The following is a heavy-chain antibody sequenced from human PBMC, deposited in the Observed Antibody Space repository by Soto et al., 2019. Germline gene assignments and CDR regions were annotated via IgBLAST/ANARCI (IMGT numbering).Heavy chain of an antibody. CDR3: ARDLTGTTFHNGDY. CDR2: INAGNGNT. Sequence: ASVKVSCKASGYTFTSYAMHWVRQAPGQRLEWMGWINAGNGNTKYSQKFQGRVTITRDTSASTAYMELSSLRSEDTAVYYCARDLTGTTFHNGDYCGQGTLVTVYS. V-gene: IGHV1-3*01. CDR1: GYTFTSYA. J-gene: IGHJ4*02. D-gene: IGHD1-7*01.